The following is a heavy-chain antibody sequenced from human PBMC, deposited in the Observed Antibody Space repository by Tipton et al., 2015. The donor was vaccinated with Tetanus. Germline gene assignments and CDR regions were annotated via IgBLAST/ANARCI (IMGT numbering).Heavy chain of an antibody. V-gene: IGHV4-39*01. CDR2: IYFSGRA. J-gene: IGHJ2*01. D-gene: IGHD6-13*01. CDR3: ARRSSSWYWYFDL. CDR1: GGSINSTTYY. Sequence: TLSLTCTVSGGSINSTTYYWGWIRQAPGKGLEWTGSIYFSGRAYYNPSLKSRVTISIHTSKNQLSLRLNSVTAADTAVYYCARRSSSWYWYFDLRGRGNLFTVSS.